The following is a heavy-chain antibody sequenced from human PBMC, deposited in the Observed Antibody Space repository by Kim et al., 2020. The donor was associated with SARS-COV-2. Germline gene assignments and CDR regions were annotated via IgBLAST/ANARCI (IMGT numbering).Heavy chain of an antibody. CDR3: ASYPPVYQLLRGDAFDI. Sequence: GGSLRLSCAASGFTFSSYGMHWVRQAPGKGLEWVAVISYDGSNKYYADSVKGRFTISRDNSKNTLYLQMNSLRAEDTAVYYCASYPPVYQLLRGDAFDIWGQGTMVTVSS. CDR2: ISYDGSNK. V-gene: IGHV3-33*05. J-gene: IGHJ3*02. CDR1: GFTFSSYG. D-gene: IGHD2-2*01.